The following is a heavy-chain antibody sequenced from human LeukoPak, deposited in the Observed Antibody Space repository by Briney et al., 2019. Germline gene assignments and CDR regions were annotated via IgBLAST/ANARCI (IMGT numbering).Heavy chain of an antibody. CDR1: GGTFSSYA. Sequence: ASVKVSCKASGGTFSSYAISWVRQAPGQGLEWMGGIIPIFGTANYAQKFQGRVTITADESTSTAYMELSSLRSEATAVYYCARVALDAFDIWGQGTMVTVS. CDR2: IIPIFGTA. J-gene: IGHJ3*02. CDR3: ARVALDAFDI. V-gene: IGHV1-69*01.